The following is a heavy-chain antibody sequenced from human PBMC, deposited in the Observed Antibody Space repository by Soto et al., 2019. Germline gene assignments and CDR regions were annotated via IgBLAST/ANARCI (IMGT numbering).Heavy chain of an antibody. CDR1: RGSLNRNGYY. Sequence: PSKTPALTCTVYRGSLNRNGYYWGWLRQPPGKGLEWIASINYSGRTHYNPSLESRVTISVDTSKNQFSLKLTSVTAADTAVYYCARPFIVGFGVALHMCGQGSVVT. J-gene: IGHJ3*02. CDR3: ARPFIVGFGVALHM. CDR2: INYSGRT. V-gene: IGHV4-39*01. D-gene: IGHD1-26*01.